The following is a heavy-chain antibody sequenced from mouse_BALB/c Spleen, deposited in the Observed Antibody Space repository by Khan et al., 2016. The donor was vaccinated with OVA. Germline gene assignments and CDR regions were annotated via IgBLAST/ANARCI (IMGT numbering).Heavy chain of an antibody. D-gene: IGHD2-3*01. Sequence: QVQLKESGPGLVAPSQSLSFTCTVSGFSLTSYGVHWVRQPPGKGLEWLGVMWAGGSTNYNSALMSRLSISKDNSKSQVFLKMNSLQTDDTAMYDCARFYDGYLYAMDYWGQGTSVTISS. CDR2: MWAGGST. J-gene: IGHJ4*01. V-gene: IGHV2-9*02. CDR1: GFSLTSYG. CDR3: ARFYDGYLYAMDY.